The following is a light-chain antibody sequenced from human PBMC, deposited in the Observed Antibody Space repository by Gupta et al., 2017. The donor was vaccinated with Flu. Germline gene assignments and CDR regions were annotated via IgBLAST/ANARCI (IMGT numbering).Light chain of an antibody. CDR3: QQDGSSPFT. J-gene: IGKJ3*01. Sequence: EIGLTQSPGTLSLSPGETATLSCRASQSVSSNSLAWYQQKPGQAPRLLIFGASSRATGIPDRFSGSGSGTDFTLTISRLEPEEFAVYCCQQDGSSPFTFGHGTKVEIK. V-gene: IGKV3-20*01. CDR2: GAS. CDR1: QSVSSNS.